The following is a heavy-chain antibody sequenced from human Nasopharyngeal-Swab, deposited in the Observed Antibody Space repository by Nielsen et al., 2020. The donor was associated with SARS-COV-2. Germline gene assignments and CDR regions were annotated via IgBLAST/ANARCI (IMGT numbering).Heavy chain of an antibody. D-gene: IGHD6-13*01. J-gene: IGHJ6*02. CDR2: TYYRSKWYN. CDR1: GDSASSNSAA. Sequence: SETLSLTCAISGDSASSNSAAWNWIRQSPSRGLEWLGRTYYRSKWYNDYAVSVKSRITINPDTSKNQFSLQLNSVTPEDTAVYYCARGVEQQSQPEYYYYYGMDVWGQGTTVTVSS. V-gene: IGHV6-1*01. CDR3: ARGVEQQSQPEYYYYYGMDV.